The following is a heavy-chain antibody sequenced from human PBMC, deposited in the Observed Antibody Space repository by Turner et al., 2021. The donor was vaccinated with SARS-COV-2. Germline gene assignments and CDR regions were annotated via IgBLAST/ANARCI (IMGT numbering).Heavy chain of an antibody. V-gene: IGHV4-4*07. Sequence: QVQLQASGPRLVKPSETMSLTCSVPGGAISHFYWSWIRQPAGKGLEWIGRVYSSGSTNYNPSLKSRIIMSIDASKNKFSLRLSSVTAADTAVDYCARDGDLRRNWFDPWGQGTLVTVSS. CDR3: ARDGDLRRNWFDP. CDR1: GGAISHFY. J-gene: IGHJ5*02. CDR2: VYSSGST. D-gene: IGHD4-17*01.